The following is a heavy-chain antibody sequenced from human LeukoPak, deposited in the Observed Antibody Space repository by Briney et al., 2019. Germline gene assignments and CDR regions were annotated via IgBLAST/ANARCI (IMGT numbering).Heavy chain of an antibody. CDR3: ARDAGDVGARAFDY. D-gene: IGHD1-26*01. CDR2: IWYDGSQK. CDR1: GFTFSSYW. V-gene: IGHV3-33*08. J-gene: IGHJ4*02. Sequence: PGGSLRLSCAASGFTFSSYWMSWVRQAPGKGLEWVAVIWYDGSQKYYADSVKGRFTISRDNSENTLFLQMSSLRVEDTAVYYCARDAGDVGARAFDYWGQGTLVTVSS.